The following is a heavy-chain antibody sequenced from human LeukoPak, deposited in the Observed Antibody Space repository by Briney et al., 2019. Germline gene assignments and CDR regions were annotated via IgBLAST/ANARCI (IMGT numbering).Heavy chain of an antibody. J-gene: IGHJ4*02. D-gene: IGHD6-13*01. CDR2: IKQDGSEH. CDR1: GFTFSTYW. CDR3: ASSSSWDRSLDY. V-gene: IGHV3-7*01. Sequence: GGSLRLSCAASGFTFSTYWMNWVRQAPGKGLEWVANIKQDGSEHYYVESVKGRFTISRDNAKNSLYLQMNSLRAEDTAVYYCASSSSWDRSLDYWGQGTLVTVSS.